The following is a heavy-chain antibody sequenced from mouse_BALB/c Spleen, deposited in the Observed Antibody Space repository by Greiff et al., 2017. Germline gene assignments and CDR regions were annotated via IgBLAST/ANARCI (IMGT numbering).Heavy chain of an antibody. V-gene: IGHV1-69*02. CDR2: IYPSDSYT. Sequence: VQLQQPGAELVRPGASVKLSCKASGYTFTSYWLNWVKQRPGQGLEWIGNIYPSDSYTNYNQKFKDKATLTGDKSSSTAYMQLSSPTSEDSAVYYCTRYDYAMDYWGQGTSVTVSS. CDR3: TRYDYAMDY. D-gene: IGHD2-14*01. CDR1: GYTFTSYW. J-gene: IGHJ4*01.